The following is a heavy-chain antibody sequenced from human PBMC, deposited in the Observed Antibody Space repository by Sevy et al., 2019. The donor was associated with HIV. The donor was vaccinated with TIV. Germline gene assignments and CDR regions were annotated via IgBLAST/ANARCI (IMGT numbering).Heavy chain of an antibody. V-gene: IGHV3-7*03. CDR2: IKQDGSEK. Sequence: GGSLRLPCAASGFSFSKYGMHWVRQAPGKGLEWVANIKQDGSEKYYVDSVKGRLTISRDNAKNSLYLQMNSLRVEETAVYYCVRDSLVVVGAPQLAYYYYMDVWGKGTTVTVSS. CDR1: GFSFSKYG. J-gene: IGHJ6*03. CDR3: VRDSLVVVGAPQLAYYYYMDV. D-gene: IGHD2-15*01.